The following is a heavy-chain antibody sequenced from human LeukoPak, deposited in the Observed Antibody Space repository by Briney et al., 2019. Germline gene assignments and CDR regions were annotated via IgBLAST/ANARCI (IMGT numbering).Heavy chain of an antibody. Sequence: GRSLRLSCVASGFTFSSHGMHWVRQAPGKGLEWGSVIWSDGTNKYFADSVKGRFTISRDNSKNTLYLQMNSLRAEDTAVYYCARARGSSGYSMGGFEIWGQGTMVTVSS. J-gene: IGHJ3*02. D-gene: IGHD3-22*01. CDR1: GFTFSSHG. V-gene: IGHV3-33*01. CDR2: IWSDGTNK. CDR3: ARARGSSGYSMGGFEI.